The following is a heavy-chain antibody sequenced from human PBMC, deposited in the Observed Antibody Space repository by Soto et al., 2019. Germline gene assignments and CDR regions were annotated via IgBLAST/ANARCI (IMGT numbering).Heavy chain of an antibody. J-gene: IGHJ4*02. V-gene: IGHV3-33*01. CDR2: IWHDGSNK. CDR3: AGFYVAAGAAPLEY. CDR1: GVIFSNFG. D-gene: IGHD1-26*01. Sequence: PGGSLRLSCAASGVIFSNFGMHWFRQAPGKGLEWVGIIWHDGSNKYYADSVEGRFTISRDNSKNTVYLQMNSLRGEDTGIYYCAGFYVAAGAAPLEYWGQGTLVTVS.